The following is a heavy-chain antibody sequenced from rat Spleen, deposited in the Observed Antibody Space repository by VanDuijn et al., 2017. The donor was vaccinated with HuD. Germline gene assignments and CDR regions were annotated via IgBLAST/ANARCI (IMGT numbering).Heavy chain of an antibody. D-gene: IGHD1-9*01. Sequence: EVQLVESGGGLVQPGRSMKLSCAASGFTFSNFPLAWVRQAPTKGLEWVATISYDGSSTYYRDSVKGRFTISRDNAKSTLYLQMGSLRSEDTATYYCVNTYYGYWFGYWGQGTLVTVSS. CDR1: GFTFSNFP. CDR3: VNTYYGYWFGY. CDR2: ISYDGSST. V-gene: IGHV5-46*01. J-gene: IGHJ3*01.